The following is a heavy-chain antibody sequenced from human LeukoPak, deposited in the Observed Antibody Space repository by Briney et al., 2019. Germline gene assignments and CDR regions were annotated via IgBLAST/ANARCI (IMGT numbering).Heavy chain of an antibody. Sequence: GGSLRLSCAASGFTFSSYGMHWVRQAPGKGLEWVAVIWYDGSNKYYADSVKGRFTISRDNSKNTLYLQMNSLRAEDTAVYYCARDLEYCSSTSCSDHWGQGTLVTVSS. V-gene: IGHV3-33*01. J-gene: IGHJ5*02. CDR1: GFTFSSYG. D-gene: IGHD2-2*01. CDR2: IWYDGSNK. CDR3: ARDLEYCSSTSCSDH.